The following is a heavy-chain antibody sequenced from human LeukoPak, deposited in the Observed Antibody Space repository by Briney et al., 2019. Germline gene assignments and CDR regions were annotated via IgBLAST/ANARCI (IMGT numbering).Heavy chain of an antibody. D-gene: IGHD5-18*01. CDR1: GFIVSNNY. V-gene: IGHV3-66*01. Sequence: GGSLRLSCAASGFIVSNNYMFWVRQAPGKGLEWVSAIYSDGRTYYADSVRGRFTISRDISKSTLYLRMSSLRAEDTAVYFCSRVGYTYKTRALWGQGTLVTVSS. CDR3: SRVGYTYKTRAL. CDR2: IYSDGRT. J-gene: IGHJ4*02.